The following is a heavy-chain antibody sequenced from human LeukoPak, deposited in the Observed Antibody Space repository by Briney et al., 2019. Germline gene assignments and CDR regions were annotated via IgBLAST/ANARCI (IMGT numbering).Heavy chain of an antibody. CDR2: INHSGST. J-gene: IGHJ6*03. CDR3: ARKFIAARQYYYYYYYMDV. CDR1: GGSFSGYY. Sequence: SETLSLTCAVYGGSFSGYYWSWIRQPPGKGLEWIGEINHSGSTNYNPSLKSRVTISVDTSKNQFSLKLSSVTAADTAVYYCARKFIAARQYYYYYYYMDVWGKGTTVTVSS. V-gene: IGHV4-34*01. D-gene: IGHD6-6*01.